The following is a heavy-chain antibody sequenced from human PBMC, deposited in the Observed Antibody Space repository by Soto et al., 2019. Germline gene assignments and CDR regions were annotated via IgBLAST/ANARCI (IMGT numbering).Heavy chain of an antibody. CDR3: AREEITIFGVVVKTPDYHYYMHD. CDR2: ISSSSSDT. V-gene: IGHV3-21*01. Sequence: GGSLRLSGAASGVTFSSYWMNGVRQAPGKGLEWVSSISSSSSDTSYADSVKGRFTISRDNAKNTLYLQMNRLRAEDTAVYYCAREEITIFGVVVKTPDYHYYMHDWGKGTTVTVS. CDR1: GVTFSSYW. D-gene: IGHD3-3*01. J-gene: IGHJ6*03.